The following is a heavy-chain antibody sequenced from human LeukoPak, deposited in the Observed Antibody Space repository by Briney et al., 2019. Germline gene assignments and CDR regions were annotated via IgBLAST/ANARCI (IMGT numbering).Heavy chain of an antibody. D-gene: IGHD3-16*01. Sequence: GGSLRLSCAASGITFSNYAMSWVRQAPGKGLEWVSIIGYRGGSIYYAYSVKGRFTISRDNSKNTLSLQMNGLRPEGTAVYYCAKDLESWKFGYGPYYFDYWGQGTLVTVSS. CDR3: AKDLESWKFGYGPYYFDY. V-gene: IGHV3-23*01. J-gene: IGHJ4*02. CDR2: IGYRGGSI. CDR1: GITFSNYA.